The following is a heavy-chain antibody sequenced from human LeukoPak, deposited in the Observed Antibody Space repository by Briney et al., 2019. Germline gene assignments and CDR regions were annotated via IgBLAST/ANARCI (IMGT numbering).Heavy chain of an antibody. CDR2: ISSSGSTI. V-gene: IGHV3-48*03. CDR1: GFTFSSYA. Sequence: GGSLRLSYAASGFTFSSYAMNWVRQAPGKGLEWVSYISSSGSTIYYADSVKGRFTISRDNAKNSLYLQMNSLRAEDTAVYYCAELGITMIGGVWGKGTTVTISS. J-gene: IGHJ6*04. D-gene: IGHD3-10*02. CDR3: AELGITMIGGV.